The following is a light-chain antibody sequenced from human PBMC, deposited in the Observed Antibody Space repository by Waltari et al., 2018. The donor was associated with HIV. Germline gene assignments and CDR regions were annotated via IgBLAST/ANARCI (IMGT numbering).Light chain of an antibody. V-gene: IGLV1-44*01. CDR2: SND. Sequence: QSVLTKPPSASGTPGQRVTISCSGSISDIGSNTVNWYQQLPGTAPKLLIYSNDQRPSGVPDRFSGSKSGTSASLAISGLRSEDEADYYCATWDDSLDGPMFGGGTKLTVL. J-gene: IGLJ3*02. CDR1: ISDIGSNT. CDR3: ATWDDSLDGPM.